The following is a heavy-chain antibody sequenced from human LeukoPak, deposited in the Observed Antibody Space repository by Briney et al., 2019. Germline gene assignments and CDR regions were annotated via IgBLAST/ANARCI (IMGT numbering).Heavy chain of an antibody. V-gene: IGHV3-30*04. J-gene: IGHJ4*02. CDR1: GFTFSSYA. Sequence: GGSPRLSCAASGFTFSSYAMHWVRQAPGKGLEWVAVISYDGSNKYYADSVKGRFTISRDNSKNTLYLQMNSLRAEDTAVYYCARGASGYLDYWGQGTLVTVSS. D-gene: IGHD2-15*01. CDR2: ISYDGSNK. CDR3: ARGASGYLDY.